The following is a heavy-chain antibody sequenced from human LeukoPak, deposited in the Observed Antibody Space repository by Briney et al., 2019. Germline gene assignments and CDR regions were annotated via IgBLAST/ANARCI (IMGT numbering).Heavy chain of an antibody. V-gene: IGHV1-8*02. CDR3: ARARLGRDCSSTSCYAPPYYYYYYMDV. CDR2: MNPNSGNT. CDR1: GYTFTSYD. D-gene: IGHD2-2*01. Sequence: ASVKVSCKASGYTFTSYDINWVRQATGQGLEWMGWMNPNSGNTGYAQKFQGRVTMTRNTSISTAYMELSSLRSEDTAVYYCARARLGRDCSSTSCYAPPYYYYYYMDVWGKGTTVTISS. J-gene: IGHJ6*03.